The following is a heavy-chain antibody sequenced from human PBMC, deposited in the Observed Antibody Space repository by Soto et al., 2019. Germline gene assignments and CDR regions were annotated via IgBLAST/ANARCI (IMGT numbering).Heavy chain of an antibody. CDR1: GFTFSSYA. Sequence: GGSLRLSCAASGFTFSSYAMHWVRQAPGKGLEWVAVISYDGSNKYYADSVKGRFTISRDNSKNTLYLQMNSLRAEDAAVYYCARDRGADSYYYYGMDVWGQGTTVTVSS. V-gene: IGHV3-30-3*01. D-gene: IGHD3-10*01. CDR2: ISYDGSNK. J-gene: IGHJ6*02. CDR3: ARDRGADSYYYYGMDV.